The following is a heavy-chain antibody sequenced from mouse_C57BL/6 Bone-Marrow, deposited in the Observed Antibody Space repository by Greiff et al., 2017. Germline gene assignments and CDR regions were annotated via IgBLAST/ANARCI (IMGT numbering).Heavy chain of an antibody. CDR3: ARDGGYLYYFDY. CDR2: ISDGGSYT. V-gene: IGHV5-4*01. CDR1: GFTFSSYA. Sequence: EVKLMESGGGLVKPGGSLKLSCAASGFTFSSYAMSWVRQTPEKRLEWVATISDGGSYTYYPDNVKGRFTISRDNAKNNLYLQMSHLKSEDTAMYYCARDGGYLYYFDYWGQGTTLPVSS. J-gene: IGHJ2*01. D-gene: IGHD1-1*02.